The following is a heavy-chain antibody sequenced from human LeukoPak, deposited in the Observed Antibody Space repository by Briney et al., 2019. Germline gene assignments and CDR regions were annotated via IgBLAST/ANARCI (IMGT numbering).Heavy chain of an antibody. D-gene: IGHD5-18*01. J-gene: IGHJ6*03. V-gene: IGHV4-4*07. Sequence: PSETLSLTCTVSGGSISSYYWSWIRQPAGKGLEWIGRIYTSGSTNYNPSLKSRVTMSVDTSKNQFSLKLSSVTAADTAVYYCARVGGYSYGFSIVSEDYMDVWGKGTTVTISS. CDR2: IYTSGST. CDR1: GGSISSYY. CDR3: ARVGGYSYGFSIVSEDYMDV.